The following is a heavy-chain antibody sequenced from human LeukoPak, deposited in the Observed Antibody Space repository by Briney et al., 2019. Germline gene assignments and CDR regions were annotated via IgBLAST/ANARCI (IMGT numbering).Heavy chain of an antibody. CDR3: ARNDYGDYFDY. Sequence: SDTLSLTCAVYGGSFSGYYWSWIRQPPGKGLEWIGEISHSGSTNYNPSLKSRVTISVDTSKNQFSLKLSSVTAADTAVYYCARNDYGDYFDYWGQGTLVTVSS. CDR1: GGSFSGYY. CDR2: ISHSGST. D-gene: IGHD4-17*01. V-gene: IGHV4-34*01. J-gene: IGHJ4*02.